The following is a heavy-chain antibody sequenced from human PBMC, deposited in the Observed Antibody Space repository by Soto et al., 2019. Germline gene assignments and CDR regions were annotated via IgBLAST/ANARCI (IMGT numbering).Heavy chain of an antibody. CDR3: ARDFYYGSMDV. CDR1: GFTFSSYS. D-gene: IGHD3-10*01. Sequence: GGSLRLSCAASGFTFSSYSMNWVRQAPGKGLEWVSYISSSSSTIYYADSVKGRFTISRDNAKNSLYLQMNSLRAEDTAVYYCARDFYYGSMDVWGQGTTVTVSS. CDR2: ISSSSSTI. V-gene: IGHV3-48*01. J-gene: IGHJ6*02.